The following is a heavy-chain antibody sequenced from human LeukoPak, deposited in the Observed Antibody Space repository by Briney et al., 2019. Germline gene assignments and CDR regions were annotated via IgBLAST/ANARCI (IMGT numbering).Heavy chain of an antibody. D-gene: IGHD2-2*01. CDR3: ARAGQLLSMAYYFDY. J-gene: IGHJ4*02. Sequence: PGGSLRLSCAASGFTFSDYSMNWVRQAPGKGLEWVAVISYDGSNKYYADSVKGRFTISRDNSKNTLYLQMNSLRAEDTAVYYCARAGQLLSMAYYFDYWGQGTLVTVSS. CDR1: GFTFSDYS. V-gene: IGHV3-30*03. CDR2: ISYDGSNK.